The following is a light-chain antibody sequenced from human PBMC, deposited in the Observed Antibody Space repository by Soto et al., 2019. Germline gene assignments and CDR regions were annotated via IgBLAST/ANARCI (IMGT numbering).Light chain of an antibody. V-gene: IGKV1-39*01. J-gene: IGKJ4*01. CDR2: AVS. CDR1: QSVKTY. CDR3: QQSHSPPLT. Sequence: DIQMTQSPSSLSASVGDRVTITCRASQSVKTYLNWYQQKPGKAPKALIYAVSSLQSGVPSRFSGSGSGTDFTLTVSDLQPEDFATYYCQQSHSPPLTFGGGTKVDIK.